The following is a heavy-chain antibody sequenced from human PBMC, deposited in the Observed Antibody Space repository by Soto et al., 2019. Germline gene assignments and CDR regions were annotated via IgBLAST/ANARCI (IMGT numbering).Heavy chain of an antibody. J-gene: IGHJ4*02. D-gene: IGHD6-13*01. Sequence: QITLKESGPTLVKPTQTLTLTCTFSGFSLSSSGVGVGWIRQPPGKALEWLTVIYWDDNKRYSPSLKSRLTITKDTPKNQMVLTMTNMHPVDTATYYCAPLRETYSSSWFDYWGQGTMVTVSS. CDR3: APLRETYSSSWFDY. CDR1: GFSLSSSGVG. V-gene: IGHV2-5*02. CDR2: IYWDDNK.